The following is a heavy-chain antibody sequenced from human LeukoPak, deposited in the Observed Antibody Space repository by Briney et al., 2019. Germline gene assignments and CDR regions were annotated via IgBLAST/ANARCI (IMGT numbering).Heavy chain of an antibody. J-gene: IGHJ3*02. CDR3: ARSRNSVRGFGELLGHSYAFDI. Sequence: ASVKVSCKASGYTFTTYAINWVRQAPGQGLEWMGWINTNAGNPTYAQGFTGRFVFSFDTSVSTAYLQISSLKAEDTAVYYCARSRNSVRGFGELLGHSYAFDIWGQGTMVTVSS. CDR2: INTNAGNP. CDR1: GYTFTTYA. D-gene: IGHD3-10*01. V-gene: IGHV7-4-1*02.